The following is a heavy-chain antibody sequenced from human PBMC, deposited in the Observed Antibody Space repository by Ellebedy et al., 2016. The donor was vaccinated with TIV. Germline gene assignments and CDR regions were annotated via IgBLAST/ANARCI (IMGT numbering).Heavy chain of an antibody. Sequence: GESLKISCAASGFTFSNYAMSWVRQAPGKGLEWVSIISGTGGSTNYADSVKGRFTISRDNSKNTLYLQMNSLRAEDTAIYYCARDPVGVGPAFDVWGQGTMVTVSS. CDR2: ISGTGGST. CDR3: ARDPVGVGPAFDV. CDR1: GFTFSNYA. J-gene: IGHJ3*01. V-gene: IGHV3-23*01. D-gene: IGHD4-23*01.